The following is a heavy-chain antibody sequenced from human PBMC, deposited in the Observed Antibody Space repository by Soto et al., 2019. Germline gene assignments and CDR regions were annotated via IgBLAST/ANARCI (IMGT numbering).Heavy chain of an antibody. J-gene: IGHJ6*02. D-gene: IGHD6-13*01. V-gene: IGHV4-31*02. CDR1: GGSSSSGRYN. Sequence: ALSVTXTVSGGSSSSGRYNWSWSRQHPGKVLEWIVDIYYSRSTYYNPSLKIRVTISGHTSNNQFSLKPSSGTAAAPAVYYCARAAAAEEGFHYYYGMGVWGQGTTVTLSS. CDR3: ARAAAAEEGFHYYYGMGV. CDR2: IYYSRST.